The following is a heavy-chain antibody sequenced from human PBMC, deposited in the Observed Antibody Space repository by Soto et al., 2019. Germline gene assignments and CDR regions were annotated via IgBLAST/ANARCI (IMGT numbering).Heavy chain of an antibody. Sequence: QVQLQESGPGLVKPSETLSLTCAVSGDSISSYYCMWILQPPGKGLESIGYLYYGRSANYNPSLKSRVTLSVDTSTNHCSLTLSSMTAADTAVYYCALRSMAVVPEYWGKGTLVTVSS. CDR3: ALRSMAVVPEY. J-gene: IGHJ4*02. CDR1: GDSISSYY. D-gene: IGHD3-22*01. CDR2: LYYGRSA. V-gene: IGHV4-59*01.